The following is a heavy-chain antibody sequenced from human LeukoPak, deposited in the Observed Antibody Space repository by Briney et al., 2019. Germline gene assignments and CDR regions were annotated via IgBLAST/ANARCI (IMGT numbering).Heavy chain of an antibody. CDR1: GYTFTGYY. D-gene: IGHD2-2*01. V-gene: IGHV1-2*02. Sequence: ASVKVSCEASGYTFTGYYMHWVRQAPGQGLEWMGWIKPNNGGTNYAQKFQGRVTMARDTSISTAYMELSRLRSDDTAVYYCARARGDIVVVPAAIWFDPWGQGTLVTVSS. J-gene: IGHJ5*02. CDR2: IKPNNGGT. CDR3: ARARGDIVVVPAAIWFDP.